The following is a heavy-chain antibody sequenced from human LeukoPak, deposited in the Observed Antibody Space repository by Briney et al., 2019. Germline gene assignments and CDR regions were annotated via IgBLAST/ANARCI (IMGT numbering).Heavy chain of an antibody. D-gene: IGHD1-26*01. CDR1: GYTLTELS. V-gene: IGHV1-24*01. Sequence: ASVKVSCKVSGYTLTELSMHWVRQAPGKGLEWMGGFDPEDGETIYAQKFQGRVTMTEDTSTDTAYMGLSSLGSEDTAVYYCAREGGYSGSYSGRGDFDYWGQGTLVTVSS. J-gene: IGHJ4*02. CDR2: FDPEDGET. CDR3: AREGGYSGSYSGRGDFDY.